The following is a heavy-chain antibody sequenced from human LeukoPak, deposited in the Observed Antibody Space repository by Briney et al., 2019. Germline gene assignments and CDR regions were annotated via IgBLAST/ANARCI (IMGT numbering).Heavy chain of an antibody. CDR2: IYHSGST. D-gene: IGHD3-10*01. Sequence: SQTLSLTCAVSGGSISSGGYSWSWIRQPPGKGLEWIGYIYHSGSTYYNPSLKSRVTISVDRSKNQFSLKLSFVTAADTAVYYCARVSGDYGSGSYPAMDVWGQGTTVTVSS. V-gene: IGHV4-30-2*01. CDR1: GGSISSGGYS. CDR3: ARVSGDYGSGSYPAMDV. J-gene: IGHJ6*02.